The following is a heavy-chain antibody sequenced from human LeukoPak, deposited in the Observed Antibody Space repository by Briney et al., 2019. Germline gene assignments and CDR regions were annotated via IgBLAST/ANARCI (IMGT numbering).Heavy chain of an antibody. Sequence: GGSLRLSCAASGFTFDVYAMHWVRQAPGKGLEWVSLISWDGGTTYYADSVKGRFTISRDNSKNSLYLQMNSLRADDTALYYCAKDPVGYGGNYFEYWGQGTLVTVSS. CDR2: ISWDGGTT. V-gene: IGHV3-43D*03. J-gene: IGHJ4*02. D-gene: IGHD4-23*01. CDR3: AKDPVGYGGNYFEY. CDR1: GFTFDVYA.